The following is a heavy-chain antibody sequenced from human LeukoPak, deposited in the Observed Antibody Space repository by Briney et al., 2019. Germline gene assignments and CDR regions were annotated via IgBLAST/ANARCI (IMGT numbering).Heavy chain of an antibody. J-gene: IGHJ3*02. CDR3: ARDDPEDAFDI. Sequence: PGGSLRLSCAASGFTFSSYSMNWVRQAPGKGLEWVSSISSSSSYIYYADSVKGRFTISRDNAKNSLYLQMNGLRAEDTAVYYCARDDPEDAFDIWGQGTMVTVSS. V-gene: IGHV3-21*01. CDR2: ISSSSSYI. CDR1: GFTFSSYS.